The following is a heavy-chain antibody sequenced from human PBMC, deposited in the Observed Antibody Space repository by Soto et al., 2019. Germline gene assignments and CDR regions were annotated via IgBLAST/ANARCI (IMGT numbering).Heavy chain of an antibody. CDR1: GYTFTTYD. CDR2: MNPNNGHT. J-gene: IGHJ6*02. V-gene: IGHV1-8*01. CDR3: ARGSIWFGGYGMDG. Sequence: QVQLVQSGAEVKKPGASVKVSCKASGYTFTTYDINWVRQAPGQGLEWMGWMNPNNGHTVYAQNFQGRVTMTRNTYINTAYMELSSLRSEDTAVYYCARGSIWFGGYGMDGWGQGTTVIVSS. D-gene: IGHD3-10*01.